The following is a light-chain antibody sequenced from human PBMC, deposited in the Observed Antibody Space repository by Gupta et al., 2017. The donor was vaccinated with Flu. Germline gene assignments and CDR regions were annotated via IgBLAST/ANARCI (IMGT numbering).Light chain of an antibody. V-gene: IGKV3-15*01. Sequence: RVTLSCRASQNINSDLAWYQQKPGQAPRLLFSGASTRATGVPARFSGSGSGTEFTLTISSLQSEDFAVYHCQQYNKWPPRYTFGQGTKLEIK. CDR1: QNINSD. CDR3: QQYNKWPPRYT. J-gene: IGKJ2*01. CDR2: GAS.